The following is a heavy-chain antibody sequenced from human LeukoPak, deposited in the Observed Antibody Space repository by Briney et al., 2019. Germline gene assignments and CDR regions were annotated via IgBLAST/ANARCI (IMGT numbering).Heavy chain of an antibody. J-gene: IGHJ5*02. CDR2: IYYSGST. CDR3: ARDSSWFDP. V-gene: IGHV4-39*02. CDR1: GGSISSSSYY. Sequence: SETLSLTCTVSGGSISSSSYYWGWIRQPPGKGLEWIGSIYYSGSTYYNPSLKSRVTISVDTSKNQFSLKLSSVTAADTAVYYCARDSSWFDPWGQGTLVTVSS.